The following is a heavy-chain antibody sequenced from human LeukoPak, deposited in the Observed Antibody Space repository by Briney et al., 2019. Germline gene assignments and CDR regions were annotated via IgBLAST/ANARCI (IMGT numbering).Heavy chain of an antibody. CDR1: GGSISSSSYY. Sequence: PETLSLTCTVSGGSISSSSYYWGWIRQPPGKGLEWIGSIYYSGSTYYNPSLKSRVTISVDTSKNQFSLKLSSVTAADTAVYYCARSPGIVGATQVDYWGQGTLVTVSS. CDR2: IYYSGST. D-gene: IGHD1-26*01. J-gene: IGHJ4*02. V-gene: IGHV4-39*01. CDR3: ARSPGIVGATQVDY.